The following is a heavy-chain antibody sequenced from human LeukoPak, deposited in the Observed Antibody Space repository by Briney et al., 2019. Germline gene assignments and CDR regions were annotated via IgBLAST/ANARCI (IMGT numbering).Heavy chain of an antibody. Sequence: GGSLRLSCAASGFTFSSYSMNWVRQAPGKGLEWVSSISSSSSYIYYADSVKGRFTISRDNARDSLYLQMNSLRAEDSALYFCSRDLGTGRPHDLWGQGTLVTVSS. V-gene: IGHV3-21*01. CDR2: ISSSSSYI. D-gene: IGHD3/OR15-3a*01. CDR1: GFTFSSYS. CDR3: SRDLGTGRPHDL. J-gene: IGHJ1*01.